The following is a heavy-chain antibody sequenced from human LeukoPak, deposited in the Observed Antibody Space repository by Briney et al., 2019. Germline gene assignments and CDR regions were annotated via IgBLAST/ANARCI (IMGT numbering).Heavy chain of an antibody. V-gene: IGHV3-21*01. J-gene: IGHJ6*04. Sequence: PGGSLRLSCEASGFSFSSYNMDWVRQTPGKGLEWISSITTSSTYTFYADSVKGRFTISRDNAKNSLYLQMNSLRAEDTAVYYCAELGITMIGGVWGKGTTVTISS. CDR3: AELGITMIGGV. CDR2: ITTSSTYT. CDR1: GFSFSSYN. D-gene: IGHD3-10*02.